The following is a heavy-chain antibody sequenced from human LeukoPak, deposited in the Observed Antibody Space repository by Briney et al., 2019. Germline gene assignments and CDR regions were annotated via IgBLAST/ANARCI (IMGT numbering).Heavy chain of an antibody. D-gene: IGHD4-23*01. J-gene: IGHJ6*03. CDR1: AFTFSNYG. CDR2: ISASGGGT. Sequence: GGSLRLSCAASAFTFSNYGMGWVRQAPGKGLEWVSSISASGGGTYYAESVKGRFTISRDSAKNSLYLQMNSPRGEDTALYHCARVGGPSHYGGETYYMDVWGKGTTVTISS. CDR3: ARVGGPSHYGGETYYMDV. V-gene: IGHV3-23*01.